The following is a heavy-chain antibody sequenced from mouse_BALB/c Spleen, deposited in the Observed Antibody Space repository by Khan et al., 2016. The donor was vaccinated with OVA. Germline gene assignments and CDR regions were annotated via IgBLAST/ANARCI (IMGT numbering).Heavy chain of an antibody. CDR1: GYSITSGYS. J-gene: IGHJ4*01. Sequence: QLQESGPDLVKPSQSLSLTCTVTGYSITSGYSWHWIRQFPGNKLEWMAYIYFSGSIYYSPSLKSRISVTRDTSQNPFFLQLNSVTTEDTATYYCARDGNYMDYWGQGTSVTVSA. V-gene: IGHV3-1*02. D-gene: IGHD2-1*01. CDR3: ARDGNYMDY. CDR2: IYFSGSI.